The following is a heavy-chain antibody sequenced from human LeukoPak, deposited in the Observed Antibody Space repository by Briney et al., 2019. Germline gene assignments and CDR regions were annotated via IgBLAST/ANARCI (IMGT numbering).Heavy chain of an antibody. CDR3: AREGVIGGFDY. D-gene: IGHD3-16*02. J-gene: IGHJ4*02. Sequence: GGSLRLSCAASGFTFSSYSMNWVCQAPGKGLEWVSSISSSSSYIYYADSVKGRFTISRDNAKNSLYLQMNSLRAEDTAVYYCAREGVIGGFDYWGQGTLVTVSS. CDR2: ISSSSSYI. CDR1: GFTFSSYS. V-gene: IGHV3-21*01.